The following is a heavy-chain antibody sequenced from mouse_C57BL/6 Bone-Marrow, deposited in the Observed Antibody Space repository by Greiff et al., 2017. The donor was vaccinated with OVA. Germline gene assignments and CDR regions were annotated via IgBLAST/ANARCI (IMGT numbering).Heavy chain of an antibody. CDR2: INPSSGYT. J-gene: IGHJ2*01. CDR1: GYTFTSYT. CDR3: ARTGGVDY. Sequence: QVQLQQSGAELARPGASVKMSCKASGYTFTSYTMHWVKQRPGQGLEWIGYINPSSGYTKYNQKFQDKATLTADTSSSTAYMQLSSLTSEDSAVYYCARTGGVDYWGQGTTLTVAA. V-gene: IGHV1-4*01.